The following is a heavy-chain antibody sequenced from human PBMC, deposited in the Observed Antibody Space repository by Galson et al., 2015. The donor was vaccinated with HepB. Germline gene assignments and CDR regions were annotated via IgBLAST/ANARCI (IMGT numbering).Heavy chain of an antibody. CDR2: IIPIFGTA. CDR1: GGTFSSYA. Sequence: SVTVSCKASGGTFSSYAISWVRQAPGQGLEWMGGIIPIFGTANYAQKFQGRVTITADESTSTAYMELSSLRSEDTAVYYCARCEGLVDPFDSWGQGTLVTVSS. J-gene: IGHJ4*02. V-gene: IGHV1-69*13. D-gene: IGHD6-19*01. CDR3: ARCEGLVDPFDS.